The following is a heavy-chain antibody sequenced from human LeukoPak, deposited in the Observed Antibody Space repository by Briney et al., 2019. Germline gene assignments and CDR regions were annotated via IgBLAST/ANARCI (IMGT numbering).Heavy chain of an antibody. V-gene: IGHV4-34*01. CDR3: ARGLHYNILTGGMDV. D-gene: IGHD3-9*01. Sequence: SETLSLTCAVFGGSFSGYYWSWIRQSPEKGLEWIGEMSHTGATNYNPSLKGRVTVSVDTSKKQFSLNLRSVTAADTAVYYCARGLHYNILTGGMDVWGQGTRSSSP. J-gene: IGHJ6*02. CDR1: GGSFSGYY. CDR2: MSHTGAT.